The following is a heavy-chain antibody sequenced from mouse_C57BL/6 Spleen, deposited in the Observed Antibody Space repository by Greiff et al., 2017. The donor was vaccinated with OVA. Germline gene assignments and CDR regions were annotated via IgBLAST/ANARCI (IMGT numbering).Heavy chain of an antibody. D-gene: IGHD2-5*01. J-gene: IGHJ4*01. Sequence: EVQLVESGGGLVQPKGSLKLSCAASGFSFNTYAMNWVRQAPGKGLEWVARIRSKSNNYATYYADSVKDRFTISRDDSESMLYLQMNNLKTEDTAMYYCVRHGGAYYSNSYAMDYWGQGTSVTVSS. CDR3: VRHGGAYYSNSYAMDY. CDR1: GFSFNTYA. V-gene: IGHV10-1*01. CDR2: IRSKSNNYAT.